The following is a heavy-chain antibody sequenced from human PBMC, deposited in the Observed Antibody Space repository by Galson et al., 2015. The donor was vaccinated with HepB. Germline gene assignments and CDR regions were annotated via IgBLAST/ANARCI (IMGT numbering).Heavy chain of an antibody. V-gene: IGHV6-1*01. CDR2: TYFRSRWRN. Sequence: CAISGDSVSTTGGAWNWIRQSPSRGLEWLERTYFRSRWRNDYAPSMKSRVTIDPDTAKNQFSLQLNSVTPEDTAVYYCTNERNYYASFDIWGLGTMVPVSS. D-gene: IGHD3-10*01. CDR3: TNERNYYASFDI. J-gene: IGHJ3*02. CDR1: GDSVSTTGGA.